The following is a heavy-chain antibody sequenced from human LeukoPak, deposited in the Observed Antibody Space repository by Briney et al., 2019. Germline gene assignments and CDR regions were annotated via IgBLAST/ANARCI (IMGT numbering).Heavy chain of an antibody. CDR3: TKRRPTGSETVDEY. CDR2: ITYNSGNS. V-gene: IGHV3-23*01. CDR1: GFTFGSFT. J-gene: IGHJ4*02. D-gene: IGHD2-21*02. Sequence: GGSLRLSCRTSGFTFGSFTMSWVRQTPGKGLEWIATITYNSGNSWHADFVKGRFTISRDNSKSTLYLQMHSLRADDTALYYCTKRRPTGSETVDEYWGQGALVTVSS.